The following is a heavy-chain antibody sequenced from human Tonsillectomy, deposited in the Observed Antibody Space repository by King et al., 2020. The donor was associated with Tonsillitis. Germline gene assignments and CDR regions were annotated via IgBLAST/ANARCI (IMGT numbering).Heavy chain of an antibody. D-gene: IGHD3-3*01. Sequence: VQLVESGGGLVQPGRSLRLSCTASGFTFGDYAMSWFRQAPGKGLEWVGFIRSKAYGGTTEYAASVKGRFTISRDDSKSIAYLQMNSLKTEDTAVYYCTRDPDDFWSGLGVYYYYYYYMDVWGKGTTVTVSS. V-gene: IGHV3-49*03. CDR3: TRDPDDFWSGLGVYYYYYYYMDV. CDR1: GFTFGDYA. CDR2: IRSKAYGGTT. J-gene: IGHJ6*03.